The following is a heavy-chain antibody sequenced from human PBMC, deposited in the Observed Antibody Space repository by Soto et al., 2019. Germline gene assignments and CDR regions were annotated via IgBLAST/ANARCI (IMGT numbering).Heavy chain of an antibody. CDR3: ARGRYYGSGSSPGCLDY. D-gene: IGHD3-10*01. CDR2: INHSGST. V-gene: IGHV4-34*01. Sequence: SETLSLTCAVYGGSFSGYYWSWIRQPPGKGLEWIGEINHSGSTNYNPSLKSRVTISVDTSKNQFSLKLSSVTAADTAVYYCARGRYYGSGSSPGCLDYWGQGTLVTVSS. J-gene: IGHJ4*02. CDR1: GGSFSGYY.